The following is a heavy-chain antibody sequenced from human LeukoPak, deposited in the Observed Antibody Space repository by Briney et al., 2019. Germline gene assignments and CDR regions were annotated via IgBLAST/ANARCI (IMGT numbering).Heavy chain of an antibody. D-gene: IGHD6-6*01. CDR1: GFSLRSYW. Sequence: TGGSLRLSCAVSGFSLRSYWMHWVRQAPGKGLVWVSRISGDGSMTNYADSVKGRFTISRDNAKNTVYLQMNSLRAEDTAVYYRARYSSSSGGASHYFDYWGQGTLVTVSS. CDR3: ARYSSSSGGASHYFDY. J-gene: IGHJ4*02. V-gene: IGHV3-74*01. CDR2: ISGDGSMT.